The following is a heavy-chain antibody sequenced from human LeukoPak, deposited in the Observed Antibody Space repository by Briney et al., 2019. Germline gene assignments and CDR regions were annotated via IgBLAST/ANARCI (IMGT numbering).Heavy chain of an antibody. CDR3: ARQSIAARGYYYYMDV. D-gene: IGHD6-6*01. CDR1: GGSISSSSYY. CDR2: IYYSGST. J-gene: IGHJ6*03. Sequence: SETLSLTCTVSGGSISSSSYYWGWIRQPPGKGLEWIGSIYYSGSTYYNPSLKSRVTISVDMSKNQFSLKLSSVTAADTAVYYCARQSIAARGYYYYMDVWGKGTTVTVSS. V-gene: IGHV4-39*07.